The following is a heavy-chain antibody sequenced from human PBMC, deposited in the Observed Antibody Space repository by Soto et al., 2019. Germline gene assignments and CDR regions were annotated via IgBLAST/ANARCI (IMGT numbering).Heavy chain of an antibody. CDR2: IFHIGNA. Sequence: SETLSLTCSVSGVPMSYGGYSWSWIRQAPGKGLEWIGFIFHIGNAKYNPSLKSRVTISVDTSKNQFSLSLDSVTAADTAVYFCARAHAPTLPFDYWGQGTLVTVSS. CDR3: ARAHAPTLPFDY. J-gene: IGHJ4*01. CDR1: GVPMSYGGYS. D-gene: IGHD2-15*01. V-gene: IGHV4-61*08.